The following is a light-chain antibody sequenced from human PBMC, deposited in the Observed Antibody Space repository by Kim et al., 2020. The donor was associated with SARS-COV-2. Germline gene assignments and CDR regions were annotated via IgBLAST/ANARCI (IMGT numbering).Light chain of an antibody. Sequence: SLHPGERAALACRASQSVSSYLAWYKQKPGQALRLLIYDVSSRATGIPARFSGSGSGTDFTLTISSLEPEDFAVYYCQQRRNLITFGQGTRLEIK. CDR2: DVS. CDR1: QSVSSY. J-gene: IGKJ5*01. CDR3: QQRRNLIT. V-gene: IGKV3-11*01.